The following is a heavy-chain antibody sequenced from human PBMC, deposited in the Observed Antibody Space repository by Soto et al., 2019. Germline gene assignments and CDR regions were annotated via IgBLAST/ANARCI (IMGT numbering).Heavy chain of an antibody. V-gene: IGHV4-39*01. CDR2: IYYSGST. CDR3: ARGGFNPTTVTTAYFDY. J-gene: IGHJ4*02. Sequence: PSETLSLTCTVSGGSISSSSYYWGWIRQPPGKGLEWIGSIYYSGSTYYNPSLKSRVTISVDTSKNQFSLKLSSVTAADTTVYYCARGGFNPTTVTTAYFDYWGQGTLVTVSS. D-gene: IGHD4-17*01. CDR1: GGSISSSSYY.